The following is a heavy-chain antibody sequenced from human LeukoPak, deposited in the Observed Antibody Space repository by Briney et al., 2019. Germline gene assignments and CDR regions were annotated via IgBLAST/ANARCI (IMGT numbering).Heavy chain of an antibody. D-gene: IGHD4-17*01. J-gene: IGHJ3*02. V-gene: IGHV3-21*01. CDR1: GVTFSSYS. Sequence: PGGSLRLSCAASGVTFSSYSMNWVRQAPGKGLEWVSSISSSSSYIYYADSVKGRFTISRDNAKNSLYLQMNSLRAEDTAVYYCARGSDGDFPDAFDIWGQGTMVTVSS. CDR2: ISSSSSYI. CDR3: ARGSDGDFPDAFDI.